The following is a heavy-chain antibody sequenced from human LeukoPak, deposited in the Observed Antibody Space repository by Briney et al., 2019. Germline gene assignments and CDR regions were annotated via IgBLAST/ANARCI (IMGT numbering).Heavy chain of an antibody. CDR1: GFTFSSYD. V-gene: IGHV3-13*01. J-gene: IGHJ4*02. CDR2: IGTAGDT. Sequence: PGGSLRLSCAASGFTFSSYDMHWVRQPTGKGLEWVSAIGTAGDTYYSHSVKGRFTISRENAKNSLYLHMNSLSAGDTAVYYCARGDSSRGPHWGQGTLVTVSS. CDR3: ARGDSSRGPH. D-gene: IGHD6-13*01.